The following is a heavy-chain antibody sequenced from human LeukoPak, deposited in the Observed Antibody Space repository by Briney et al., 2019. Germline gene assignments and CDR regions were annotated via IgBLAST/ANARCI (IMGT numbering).Heavy chain of an antibody. Sequence: GASVKVSCKASGGIFRSYGVSWVRQAPGQGLEWMGGITDMFRTGNYAQKFQGRVTITMDESTRTAYMELSSLTFEDTAVYYCAEINLVEEGGRFVNWLDPWGQGTLVTVSS. CDR3: AEINLVEEGGRFVNWLDP. J-gene: IGHJ5*02. D-gene: IGHD1-26*01. CDR1: GGIFRSYG. CDR2: ITDMFRTG. V-gene: IGHV1-69*05.